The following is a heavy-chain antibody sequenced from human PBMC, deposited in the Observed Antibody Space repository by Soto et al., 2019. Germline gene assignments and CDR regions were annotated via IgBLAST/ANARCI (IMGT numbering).Heavy chain of an antibody. CDR3: AKVPACLKTFDY. V-gene: IGHV3-23*01. CDR1: GFTFGNYA. Sequence: EVQLLDSGGGLAQPGGSLRLSCAASGFTFGNYAMNWVRQAPGKGLEWVSTVSGNGAVTYYADSVKGRFTISRDNSRSTLYLQMNNLRAEDTAIYFCAKVPACLKTFDYWGQGTLVTVSS. D-gene: IGHD2-2*01. J-gene: IGHJ4*02. CDR2: VSGNGAVT.